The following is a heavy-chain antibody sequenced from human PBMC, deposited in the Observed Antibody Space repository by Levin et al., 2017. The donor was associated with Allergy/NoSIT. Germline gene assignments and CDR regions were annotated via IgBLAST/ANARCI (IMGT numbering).Heavy chain of an antibody. V-gene: IGHV1-2*02. CDR1: GYTFTGYY. CDR3: ARGREYGHFDY. J-gene: IGHJ4*02. Sequence: GESLKISCEASGYTFTGYYMHWVRQAPGQGLEWMGWINPNSGGTNYGQKFQGSVTVTRDTSISTAYMELSSLRSDDTAVYYCARGREYGHFDYWGQGTLVTVSS. CDR2: INPNSGGT. D-gene: IGHD2/OR15-2a*01.